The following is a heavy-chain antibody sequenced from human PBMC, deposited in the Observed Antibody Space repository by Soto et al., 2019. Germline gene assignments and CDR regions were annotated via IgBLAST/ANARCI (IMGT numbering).Heavy chain of an antibody. J-gene: IGHJ4*02. CDR3: ARDYCSSTSCYTATTAFDY. CDR1: GFTFSSYS. D-gene: IGHD2-2*02. Sequence: EVQLVESGGGLVKPGGSLRLSCAASGFTFSSYSMNWVRRAPGKGLEWVSSISSSSSYIYYADSVKGRFTISRDNAKNSLYLQMNSLRAEDTAVYYCARDYCSSTSCYTATTAFDYWGQGTLVTVSS. V-gene: IGHV3-21*01. CDR2: ISSSSSYI.